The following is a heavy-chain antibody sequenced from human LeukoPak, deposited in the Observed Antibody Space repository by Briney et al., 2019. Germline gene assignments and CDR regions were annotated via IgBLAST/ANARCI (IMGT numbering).Heavy chain of an antibody. J-gene: IGHJ4*02. V-gene: IGHV3-30*18. CDR2: ISYDGTDK. D-gene: IGHD3-22*01. Sequence: GGSLRLSCAASGFTFSSYGMHWVRQAPGKGLEWVALISYDGTDKYYADSVKGRFTISRDNSKNTLYLQMNSLRAGDTAVYYCAKLDYYDTSVYYYDYFDYWGQGTLVTVSS. CDR3: AKLDYYDTSVYYYDYFDY. CDR1: GFTFSSYG.